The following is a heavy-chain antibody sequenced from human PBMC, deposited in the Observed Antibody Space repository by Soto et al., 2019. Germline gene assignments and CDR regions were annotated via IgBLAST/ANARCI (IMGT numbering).Heavy chain of an antibody. Sequence: SETQSLTCTVSGGSISSSSYYWGWIRQPPGKGLEWIGSIYYSGSTYYNPSLKSRVTISVDTSKNQFSLKLSSVTAADTAVYYCARVIAAAEDKLANWFDPWGQGTLVTVSS. V-gene: IGHV4-39*01. CDR3: ARVIAAAEDKLANWFDP. CDR2: IYYSGST. D-gene: IGHD6-13*01. J-gene: IGHJ5*02. CDR1: GGSISSSSYY.